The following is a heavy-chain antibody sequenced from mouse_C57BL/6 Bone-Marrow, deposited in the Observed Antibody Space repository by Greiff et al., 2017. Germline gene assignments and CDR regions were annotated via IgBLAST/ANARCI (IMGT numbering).Heavy chain of an antibody. V-gene: IGHV1-19*01. CDR2: INPYNGGT. J-gene: IGHJ2*01. D-gene: IGHD1-2*01. Sequence: EVQLKESGPVLVKPGASVKMSCKASGYTFTDYYMNWVKQSHGKSLEWIGVINPYNGGTSYNQKFKGKATLTVDKSSSTAYMELNSLTSEDSAVYYCAPTALFDYWGQGTTLTVSS. CDR3: APTALFDY. CDR1: GYTFTDYY.